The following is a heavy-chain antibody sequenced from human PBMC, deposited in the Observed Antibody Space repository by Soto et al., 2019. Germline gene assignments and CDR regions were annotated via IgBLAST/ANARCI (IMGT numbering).Heavy chain of an antibody. CDR1: GGTFSSYA. CDR2: IIPIFGTA. Sequence: QVQLVQSGAEVKKPGSSVKVSCKASGGTFSSYAISWVRQAPGQGLEWMGGIIPIFGTANYAQKFQGRVTITADESTSRAYMELSSLRSEDTAVYYCARRYCSGGSCDNWFDPWGQGTLVTVSS. D-gene: IGHD2-15*01. V-gene: IGHV1-69*12. CDR3: ARRYCSGGSCDNWFDP. J-gene: IGHJ5*02.